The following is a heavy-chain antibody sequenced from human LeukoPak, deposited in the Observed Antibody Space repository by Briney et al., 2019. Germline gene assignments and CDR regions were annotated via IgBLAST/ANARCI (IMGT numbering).Heavy chain of an antibody. CDR2: ISSSSSYI. Sequence: GGSLRLSCAASGFTFSSYSMNWVRQAPGKGLEWVSSISSSSSYIYYADSVKGRFTISRDNAKNSLYLQMNSLRAEDTAVYYCARDGTIFGEVTLGFDYWGQGTLVTVSS. J-gene: IGHJ4*02. CDR3: ARDGTIFGEVTLGFDY. V-gene: IGHV3-21*01. CDR1: GFTFSSYS. D-gene: IGHD3-3*01.